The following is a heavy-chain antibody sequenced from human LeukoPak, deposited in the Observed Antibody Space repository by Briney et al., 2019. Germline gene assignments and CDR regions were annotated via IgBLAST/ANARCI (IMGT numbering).Heavy chain of an antibody. CDR1: GGTFSSYA. CDR2: IIPILGIA. J-gene: IGHJ5*02. CDR3: ARSQGGNTLWFDP. V-gene: IGHV1-69*04. Sequence: ASVKVSCKASGGTFSSYAISWVRQAPGQGLEWMGRIIPILGIANYAQKFQGRVTITADKSTSTAYMELSSLRSEDTAVYYCARSQGGNTLWFDPWGQGTLVTVSS. D-gene: IGHD4-23*01.